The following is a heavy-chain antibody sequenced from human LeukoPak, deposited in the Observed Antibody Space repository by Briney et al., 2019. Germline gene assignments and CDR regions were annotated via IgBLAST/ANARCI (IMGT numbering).Heavy chain of an antibody. J-gene: IGHJ4*02. Sequence: GGSLRLFCAASGFTFSSYWKSWVRQAPGKGLEGVANIKQDGSEKYYVDSVKGRFTICRDNAKNSLYLQMNSLRAEGTAVYYCARAGPYYDSSGYYHFDYWGQGTLVTVSS. V-gene: IGHV3-7*01. CDR1: GFTFSSYW. CDR3: ARAGPYYDSSGYYHFDY. D-gene: IGHD3-22*01. CDR2: IKQDGSEK.